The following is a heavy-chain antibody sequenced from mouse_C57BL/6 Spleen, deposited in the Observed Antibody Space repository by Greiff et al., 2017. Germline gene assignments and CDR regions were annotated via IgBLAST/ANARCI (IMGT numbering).Heavy chain of an antibody. CDR2: ISDGGSYT. V-gene: IGHV5-4*01. Sequence: VQLKESGGGLVKPGGSLKLSCAASGFTFSSYAMSWVRQTPEKRLEWVATISDGGSYTYYPDNVKGRFTISRDNAKNNLYLQMSHLKSEDTAMXYCARDYYGNYLDYWGQGTTLTVSS. D-gene: IGHD2-1*01. CDR3: ARDYYGNYLDY. J-gene: IGHJ2*01. CDR1: GFTFSSYA.